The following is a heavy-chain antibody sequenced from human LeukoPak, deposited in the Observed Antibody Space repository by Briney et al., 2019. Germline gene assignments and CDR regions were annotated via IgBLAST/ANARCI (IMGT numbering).Heavy chain of an antibody. V-gene: IGHV3-7*01. Sequence: GGSLRLSCEASGFSFSTYWMSWVRQAPGKGLEWVGNINQDGSEKHYLDSMRGRFTISRDNAKNTLYLQMNSLRAEDTAVYYCARDFSGGYSYGYYYFDYWGQGTLVTVSS. CDR1: GFSFSTYW. D-gene: IGHD5-18*01. CDR3: ARDFSGGYSYGYYYFDY. CDR2: INQDGSEK. J-gene: IGHJ4*02.